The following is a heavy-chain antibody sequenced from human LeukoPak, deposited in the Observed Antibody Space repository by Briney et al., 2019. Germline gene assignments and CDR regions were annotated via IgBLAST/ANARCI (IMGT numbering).Heavy chain of an antibody. D-gene: IGHD3-10*01. CDR3: ATGWVDITMVDY. V-gene: IGHV1-24*01. J-gene: IGHJ4*02. CDR1: GYTLTELS. Sequence: ASVTVSCKVSGYTLTELSMHWVRQAPGKGLEWMGGFDPEDGETIYAQKFQGRVTMTEDTSTDTAYMELSSLRSEDTAVYYCATGWVDITMVDYWGQGTLVTVSS. CDR2: FDPEDGET.